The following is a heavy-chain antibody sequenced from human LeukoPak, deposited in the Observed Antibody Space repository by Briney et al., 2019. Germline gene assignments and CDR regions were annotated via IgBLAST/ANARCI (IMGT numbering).Heavy chain of an antibody. V-gene: IGHV4-59*08. D-gene: IGHD6-13*01. CDR1: GASISTYY. Sequence: PSETLSLTCTVSGASISTYYWTWIRQPPGKRLEWIGYIHDSGSTNYNPSLKSRVTISVDTSKSQFSLRLTSVTAAGTAVYYCARGFGSSWYYFDLWGQGTLVTASS. CDR2: IHDSGST. CDR3: ARGFGSSWYYFDL. J-gene: IGHJ4*02.